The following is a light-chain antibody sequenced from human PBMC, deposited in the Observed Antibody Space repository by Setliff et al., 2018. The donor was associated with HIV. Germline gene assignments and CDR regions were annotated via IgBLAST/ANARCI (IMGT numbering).Light chain of an antibody. J-gene: IGLJ1*01. CDR1: NIGSKS. V-gene: IGLV3-21*02. CDR3: QVWDSSSDHHV. CDR2: DDN. Sequence: SYELTQPHSVSVATGQTGPRITRGGNNIGSKSVHWYQQKPGQAPVLVVYDDNDRPSGIPERFSGSNSGNTATLTISRVEAGDEADYYCQVWDSSSDHHVFGTGTKVTVL.